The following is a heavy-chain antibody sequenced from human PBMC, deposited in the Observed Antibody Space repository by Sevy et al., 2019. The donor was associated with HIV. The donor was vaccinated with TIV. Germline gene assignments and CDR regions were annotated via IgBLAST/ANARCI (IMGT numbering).Heavy chain of an antibody. D-gene: IGHD3-16*01. J-gene: IGHJ4*02. Sequence: GGCLRLSCAAFGFTFSNYAIHWVRQAPGKGLEWVAAMSYDGNEQKYGHSVKGRFTISIDTSKNTLYLQMNSLEPEDTAVYYCVKQGDGISSHFDHWGQGTLVTVSS. CDR3: VKQGDGISSHFDH. CDR1: GFTFSNYA. V-gene: IGHV3-30*18. CDR2: MSYDGNEQ.